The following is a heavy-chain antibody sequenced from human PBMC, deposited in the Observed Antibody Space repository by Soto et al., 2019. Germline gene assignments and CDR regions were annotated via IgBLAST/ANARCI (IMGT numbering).Heavy chain of an antibody. CDR3: ASCEIAAAAPGFDP. CDR1: GGSISSGDYY. Sequence: PSETLSLTCTVSGGSISSGDYYWSWIRQPPGKGLEWIGYIYYSGSTYYNPSLKSRVTISVDTSKNQFSLKLSSVTAADTAVYYCASCEIAAAAPGFDPWGQGTLVTVSS. D-gene: IGHD6-13*01. J-gene: IGHJ5*02. CDR2: IYYSGST. V-gene: IGHV4-30-4*01.